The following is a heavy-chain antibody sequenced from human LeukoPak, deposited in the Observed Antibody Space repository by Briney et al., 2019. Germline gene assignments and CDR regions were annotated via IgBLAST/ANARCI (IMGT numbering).Heavy chain of an antibody. D-gene: IGHD2-2*01. CDR2: IGAGGTFT. V-gene: IGHV3-23*01. CDR1: GFTFSSYA. Sequence: GGSLSLSCTASGFTFSSYAMNWVRQAPGKGLEWVSGIGAGGTFTYYADSVRGRFTISRDNSRNTLYLQMNSLRAEDTAVYYCAKNTHAYAEIFDYWGQGTLVTVSS. J-gene: IGHJ4*02. CDR3: AKNTHAYAEIFDY.